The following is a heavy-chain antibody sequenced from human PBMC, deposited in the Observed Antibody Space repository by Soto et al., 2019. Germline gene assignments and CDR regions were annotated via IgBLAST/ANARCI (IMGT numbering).Heavy chain of an antibody. D-gene: IGHD2-15*01. V-gene: IGHV3-64*02. J-gene: IGHJ1*01. CDR2: ISSNGGST. CDR3: ARDGRACSGGSCWVAEGYFQH. Sequence: PGGSLRLSCAASGFTFSSYAMHWVRQAPGKGLEYVSAISSNGGSTYYADSVKGRFTISRDNSKNTLYLQMGSLRAEDMAVYYCARDGRACSGGSCWVAEGYFQHWGQGTLVTVSS. CDR1: GFTFSSYA.